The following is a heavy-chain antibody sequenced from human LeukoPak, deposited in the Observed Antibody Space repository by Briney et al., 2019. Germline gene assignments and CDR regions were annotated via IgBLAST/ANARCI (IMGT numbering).Heavy chain of an antibody. CDR3: AKGRLEVVTGDDAFDI. D-gene: IGHD2-21*02. Sequence: GGSLRLSCAASGFTFSSYGMHWVRQAPGKGLEWVAVIWYDGSNKYYADSVKGRFTISRDNSKNTLYLQMNSLRAEDTAVYYCAKGRLEVVTGDDAFDIWGQGTMVTVSS. J-gene: IGHJ3*02. CDR2: IWYDGSNK. CDR1: GFTFSSYG. V-gene: IGHV3-33*06.